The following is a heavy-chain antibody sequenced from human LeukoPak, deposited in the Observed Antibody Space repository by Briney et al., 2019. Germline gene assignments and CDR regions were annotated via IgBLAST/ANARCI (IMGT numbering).Heavy chain of an antibody. CDR2: ISYDANTK. CDR1: GFTFSSDG. V-gene: IGHV3-30*18. D-gene: IGHD6-13*01. CDR3: AKDRASSWSLDY. Sequence: GGSLRLSCAASGFTFSSDGMHWVRQAPGKGLEWLTFISYDANTKYYSDSVRGRFTVSRDNSKNTMYLQMNSVRPEDTAMYYCAKDRASSWSLDYWGQGNLVTVSS. J-gene: IGHJ4*02.